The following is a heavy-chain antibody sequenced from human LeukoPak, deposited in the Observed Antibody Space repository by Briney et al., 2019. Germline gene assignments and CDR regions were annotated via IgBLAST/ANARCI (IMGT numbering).Heavy chain of an antibody. V-gene: IGHV3-74*01. J-gene: IGHJ5*02. CDR3: QRGLGIGL. Sequence: GGSLRLSCAASGFTFRTSWMHWVRQTPGKGLEWVSRINEDGRIVTSADSVKGRFTISRDNAKNTLSLQMNRLRAEDSAVYYCQRGLGIGLWGRGTLIAVSS. CDR1: GFTFRTSW. CDR2: INEDGRIV.